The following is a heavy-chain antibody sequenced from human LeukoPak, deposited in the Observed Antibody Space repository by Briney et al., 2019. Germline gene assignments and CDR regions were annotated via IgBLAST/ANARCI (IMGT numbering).Heavy chain of an antibody. CDR2: IIPILATA. J-gene: IGHJ6*02. CDR1: GDTFSRYA. V-gene: IGHV1-69*04. D-gene: IGHD6-6*01. Sequence: SVKVSCKASGDTFSRYAITWVRQAPGQGLEWMGRIIPILATANYAQKFQGRVTITADKITSRAYMELSSLRSEDTAVYYCARDRSIDVSGGMDVWGQGTTVSVSS. CDR3: ARDRSIDVSGGMDV.